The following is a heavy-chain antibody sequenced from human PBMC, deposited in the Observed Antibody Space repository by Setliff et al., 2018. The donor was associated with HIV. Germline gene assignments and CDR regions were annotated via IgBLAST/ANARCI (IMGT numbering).Heavy chain of an antibody. V-gene: IGHV4-59*11. CDR2: IFSSGST. D-gene: IGHD1-26*01. Sequence: SETLSLTCTVSDYSISSHYWSWIRQPPGKELEWIGYIFSSGSTTYNPSLKSRVTISIDTSKNQFSLKVSSVTAAYTAVYYCARGWEWGAPPASWGQGTLVTVS. CDR1: DYSISSHY. CDR3: ARGWEWGAPPAS. J-gene: IGHJ5*02.